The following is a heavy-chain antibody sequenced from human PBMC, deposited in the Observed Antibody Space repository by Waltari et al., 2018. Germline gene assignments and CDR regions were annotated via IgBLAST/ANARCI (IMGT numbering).Heavy chain of an antibody. CDR1: GFTFSNAW. V-gene: IGHV3-15*01. CDR2: NKSKTDGWTT. Sequence: EVQLVESGGGLVKPGGSLRLSCAASGFTFSNAWMSWVRQAPGKGLEWVGRNKSKTDGWTTDDGGPVKGRFTISRDDSKNTLYLQMNSLKTEDTAVYYCTTDLPYYDILAGYPYYYYYGMDVWGQGTTVTVSS. J-gene: IGHJ6*02. CDR3: TTDLPYYDILAGYPYYYYYGMDV. D-gene: IGHD3-9*01.